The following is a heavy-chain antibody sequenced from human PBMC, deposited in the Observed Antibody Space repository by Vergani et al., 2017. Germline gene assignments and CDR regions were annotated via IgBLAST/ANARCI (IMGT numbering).Heavy chain of an antibody. Sequence: EVQLVESGGGVVRPGGSLRLSCAASGFTFDDYGMSWVRQAPGKGLEWVSGINWNGGSTGYADSVKGPFTISRDNAKNSLYLQMNSLRAEDTALYYCASQYYYDSSGKRGYWGQGTLVTVSS. CDR3: ASQYYYDSSGKRGY. CDR1: GFTFDDYG. CDR2: INWNGGST. V-gene: IGHV3-20*04. D-gene: IGHD3-22*01. J-gene: IGHJ4*02.